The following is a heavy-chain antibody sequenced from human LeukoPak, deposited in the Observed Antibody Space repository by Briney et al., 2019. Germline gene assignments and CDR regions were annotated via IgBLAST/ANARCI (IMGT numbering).Heavy chain of an antibody. CDR3: AKGYYFDY. CDR2: VSHSGDTT. J-gene: IGHJ4*02. CDR1: GFTLRTYA. V-gene: IGHV3-23*01. Sequence: GGSLRLSCAASGFTLRTYAMTWVRQAPGKGLEWVSTVSHSGDTTYYADSVKGRFTISRDNSKNTLYLQMNSLRAEDTAVYYCAKGYYFDYWGQGTLVTVSS.